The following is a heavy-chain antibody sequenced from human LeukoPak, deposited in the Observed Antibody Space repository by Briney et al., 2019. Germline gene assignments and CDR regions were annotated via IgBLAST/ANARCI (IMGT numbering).Heavy chain of an antibody. J-gene: IGHJ4*02. Sequence: PGGSLRLSCAASGFTFSSYAMHWVRQAPGKGLEYVSAISSNGGSTYYANSVKGRFTISRDNSKNTLYLQMGSLRAEDMAVYYCARVAAMVFDYWGQGTLVTVSS. V-gene: IGHV3-64*01. D-gene: IGHD5-18*01. CDR3: ARVAAMVFDY. CDR1: GFTFSSYA. CDR2: ISSNGGST.